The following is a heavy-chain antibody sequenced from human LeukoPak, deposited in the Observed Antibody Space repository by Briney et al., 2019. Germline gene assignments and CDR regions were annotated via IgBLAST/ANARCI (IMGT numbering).Heavy chain of an antibody. V-gene: IGHV3-48*01. D-gene: IGHD5-18*01. Sequence: PGGSLRLSCVGSGFRFSSYDMNWVRQAPGRGLKWLSYLTRTSSATWYADSVKGRFTIFRDNDKSSLYLQMNSLRVEDTAVYYCATGGSEYRSDWFDSWGQGTLVNVAS. CDR2: LTRTSSAT. J-gene: IGHJ5*01. CDR1: GFRFSSYD. CDR3: ATGGSEYRSDWFDS.